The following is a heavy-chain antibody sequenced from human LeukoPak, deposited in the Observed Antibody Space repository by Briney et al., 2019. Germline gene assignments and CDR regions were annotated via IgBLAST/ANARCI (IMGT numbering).Heavy chain of an antibody. D-gene: IGHD5-24*01. Sequence: GGSLRLSCAASGFTFSSYWMNWARRAPGKGLEWVASISHNGNVNYYVDSVKGRFTISRDNAKNSLYLQMSNLRAEDTAIYYCTRVGYIDEGIDYWGQGTLVTVSS. CDR3: TRVGYIDEGIDY. CDR1: GFTFSSYW. V-gene: IGHV3-7*04. J-gene: IGHJ4*02. CDR2: ISHNGNVN.